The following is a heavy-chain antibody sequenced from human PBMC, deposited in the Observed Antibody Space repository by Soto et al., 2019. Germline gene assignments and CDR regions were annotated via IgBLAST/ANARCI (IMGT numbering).Heavy chain of an antibody. V-gene: IGHV3-23*01. CDR3: AKDRDDYRNYVSDY. Sequence: PGGSLRLSCAASGFTFTNYAMTWVRQAPGKGLEWVSISSGSGSGGSTNYADSVKGRFTISRDNSKNTLYLQMNSLRVEDTAVYYCAKDRDDYRNYVSDYWGKGNLVTVSS. J-gene: IGHJ4*02. D-gene: IGHD4-4*01. CDR1: GFTFTNYA. CDR2: SSGSGSGGST.